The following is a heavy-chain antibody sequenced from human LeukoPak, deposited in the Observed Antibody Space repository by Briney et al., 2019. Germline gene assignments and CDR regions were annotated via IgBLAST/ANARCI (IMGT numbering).Heavy chain of an antibody. D-gene: IGHD4-17*01. Sequence: SETLSLTCAVYGGSFSGYYWSWIRQPPGKGLEWIGEINHSGSTNCNPSLKSRVTISVDTSKNQFSLKLSSVTAADTAVYYCARRYAAYDDYEKAFDIWGQGTMVTVSS. J-gene: IGHJ3*02. V-gene: IGHV4-34*01. CDR1: GGSFSGYY. CDR3: ARRYAAYDDYEKAFDI. CDR2: INHSGST.